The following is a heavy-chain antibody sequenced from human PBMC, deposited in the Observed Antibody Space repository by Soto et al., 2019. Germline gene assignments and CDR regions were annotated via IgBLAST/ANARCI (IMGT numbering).Heavy chain of an antibody. V-gene: IGHV3-23*01. Sequence: WGSLRLSCAASGFTFSSYAMSWVRQAPGKGLEWVSAISGSGGSTYYAGSVKGRFTIARDNAKNTLYLQMNSLRAEDTAVYYCAKDRGIAAAGNRVFDYWGQGTLVTVSS. J-gene: IGHJ4*02. CDR1: GFTFSSYA. D-gene: IGHD6-13*01. CDR3: AKDRGIAAAGNRVFDY. CDR2: ISGSGGST.